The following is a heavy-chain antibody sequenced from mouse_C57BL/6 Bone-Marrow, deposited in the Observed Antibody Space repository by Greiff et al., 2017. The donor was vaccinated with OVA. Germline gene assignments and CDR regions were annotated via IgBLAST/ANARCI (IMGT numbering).Heavy chain of an antibody. Sequence: QVQLQQSGAELARPGASVKLSCKASGYTFTSYGISWVKQRTGQGLEWIGEIYPRSGNTYYNEKFKGKVTLTADKSSSTAYMELRSLTSEDSAVYFCASSDYCYGSSKGMDYWGQGTSVTVSS. CDR3: ASSDYCYGSSKGMDY. CDR2: IYPRSGNT. J-gene: IGHJ4*01. CDR1: GYTFTSYG. D-gene: IGHD1-1*01. V-gene: IGHV1-81*01.